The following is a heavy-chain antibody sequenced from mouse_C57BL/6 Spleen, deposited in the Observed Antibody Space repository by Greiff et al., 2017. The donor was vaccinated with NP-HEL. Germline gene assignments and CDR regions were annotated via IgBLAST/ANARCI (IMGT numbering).Heavy chain of an antibody. J-gene: IGHJ2*01. Sequence: QVQLQQPGAELVKPGASVKLSCKASGYTFTSYWMHWVKQRPGQGLEWIGMIHPNSGSTNYNEKFKSKATLTVDKSSSTAYMQLSSLTSEDSAVYYCARDYGSSYLYYCDYWGQGTTLTVSS. CDR2: IHPNSGST. CDR1: GYTFTSYW. CDR3: ARDYGSSYLYYCDY. V-gene: IGHV1-64*01. D-gene: IGHD1-1*01.